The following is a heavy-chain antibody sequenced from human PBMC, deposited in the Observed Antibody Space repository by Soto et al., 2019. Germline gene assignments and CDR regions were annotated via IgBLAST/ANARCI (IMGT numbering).Heavy chain of an antibody. D-gene: IGHD1-20*01. Sequence: PGGSLRLSCAASGFTFSSYGMHWVRQAPGKGLEWVAVISYDGSNKYYADSVKGRFTISRDNSKNTLYLQMNSLRAEDTAVYYCAEVDNWNVAGHFDYWGQGTLVTVSS. V-gene: IGHV3-30*18. J-gene: IGHJ4*02. CDR2: ISYDGSNK. CDR3: AEVDNWNVAGHFDY. CDR1: GFTFSSYG.